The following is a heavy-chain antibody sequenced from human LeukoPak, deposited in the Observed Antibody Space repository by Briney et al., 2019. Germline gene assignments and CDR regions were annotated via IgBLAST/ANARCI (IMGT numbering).Heavy chain of an antibody. CDR1: GYTFSSYY. Sequence: ASVKVSCKASGYTFSSYYMHWVRQAPGHGLEWMGIINPSGGSTSYAQKFQGRVTMTRDTSTSTVYMELSSLRSEDTAVYYCARDQPGHSSDYYGMDVWGQGTTVTVSS. CDR3: ARDQPGHSSDYYGMDV. V-gene: IGHV1-46*01. D-gene: IGHD4-11*01. CDR2: INPSGGST. J-gene: IGHJ6*02.